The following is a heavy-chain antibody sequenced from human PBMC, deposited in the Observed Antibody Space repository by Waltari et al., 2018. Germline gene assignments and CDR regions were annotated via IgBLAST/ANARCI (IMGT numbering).Heavy chain of an antibody. CDR1: GFTFSSFS. J-gene: IGHJ4*02. CDR2: FSRDGVTT. D-gene: IGHD6-19*01. CDR3: ARIDGSGWYGS. V-gene: IGHV3-64*01. Sequence: EVQMVASGGGLVQPGGSLRLSFAAPGFTFSSFSMPWVRQAPGKGLEYVSAFSRDGVTTYYANSVKGRFTISRDKSKNTLYLQMGSLRAEDMAVYDCARIDGSGWYGSWGQGTLVTVSS.